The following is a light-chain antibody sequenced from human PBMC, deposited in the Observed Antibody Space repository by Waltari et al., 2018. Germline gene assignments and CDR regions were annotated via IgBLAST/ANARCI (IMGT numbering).Light chain of an antibody. CDR3: ATWDDTFNGPV. J-gene: IGLJ3*02. CDR1: SSNIGGNS. V-gene: IGLV1-44*01. Sequence: QSVLTQPPSVSGTPGQRVTNPCSGTSSNIGGNSGTWYHQLPGAAPKLLIYKNDQRPSGVPDRFSGSRSGTSASLAISGLQSEDEADFYCATWDDTFNGPVFGGGTKLTVL. CDR2: KND.